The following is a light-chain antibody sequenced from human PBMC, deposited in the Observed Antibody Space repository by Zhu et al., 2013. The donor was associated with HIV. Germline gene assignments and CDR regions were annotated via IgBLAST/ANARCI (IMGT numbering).Light chain of an antibody. J-gene: IGLJ1*01. CDR3: SSNTRTSTHYV. CDR1: TSNIGASYD. CDR2: GNN. V-gene: IGLV1-40*01. Sequence: QSVLTQPPSVSGAPGQRVTISCAGSTSNIGASYDVHWYQQLPGTAPNLLIFGNNNRPSGVPGRFSGSKSGTSASLDITGLQAEDEADYYCSSNTRTSTHYVFGTGTKVTVL.